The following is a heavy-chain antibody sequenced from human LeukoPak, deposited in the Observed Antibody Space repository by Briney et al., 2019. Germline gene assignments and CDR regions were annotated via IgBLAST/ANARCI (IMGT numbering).Heavy chain of an antibody. V-gene: IGHV4-39*01. CDR1: GGSISSSSDY. J-gene: IGHJ4*02. CDR3: ARHRGGIYSYCDN. CDR2: IFYSGST. Sequence: PSETLSLTCTVSGGSISSSSDYWGWIRQPPGKGLEWTGSIFYSGSTYYNPSLKSRVTISVDTSKNQFSLKLSSVTAADTAVFYCARHRGGIYSYCDNWGQGTLVTVSS. D-gene: IGHD1-26*01.